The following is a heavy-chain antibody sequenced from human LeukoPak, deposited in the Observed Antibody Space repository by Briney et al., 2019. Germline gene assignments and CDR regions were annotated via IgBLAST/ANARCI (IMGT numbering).Heavy chain of an antibody. CDR3: TGTPQTWRYYYDSSGYYYAPLFDY. CDR1: GFTFGDYA. D-gene: IGHD3-22*01. Sequence: GGTLRRSCTASGFTFGDYAMSWVLQAPWKGLQGVGFIRSKAYGGTIEYAASLKGRFTMLRDDSRCISYLQMTNLRTEDTAQYYCTGTPQTWRYYYDSSGYYYAPLFDYWGQGTLVTVSS. V-gene: IGHV3-49*04. J-gene: IGHJ4*02. CDR2: IRSKAYGGTI.